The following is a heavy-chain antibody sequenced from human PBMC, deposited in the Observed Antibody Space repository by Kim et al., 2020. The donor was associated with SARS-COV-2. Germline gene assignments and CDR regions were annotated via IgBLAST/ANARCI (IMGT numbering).Heavy chain of an antibody. D-gene: IGHD3-16*02. J-gene: IGHJ6*02. Sequence: ADSVKDRFSISRDNSRNTLYLQMNSLRAEDTAIYYCAKGQTGSYLYVMDVWGQGTTVTVSS. V-gene: IGHV3-23*01. CDR3: AKGQTGSYLYVMDV.